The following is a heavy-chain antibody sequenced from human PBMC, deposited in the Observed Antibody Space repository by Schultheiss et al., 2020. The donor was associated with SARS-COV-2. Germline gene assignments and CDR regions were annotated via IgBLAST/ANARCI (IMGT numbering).Heavy chain of an antibody. Sequence: SQTLSLTCTVSGGSISSGSYCWSWIRQPAGKGLEWIGRIYTSGSTNYNPSLKSRVTISVDTSKNQFSLKLSSVTAADTAVYYCAREIVVVPAAKSRNGWFDPWGQGTLVTVSS. D-gene: IGHD2-2*01. J-gene: IGHJ5*02. CDR1: GGSISSGSYC. CDR2: IYTSGST. CDR3: AREIVVVPAAKSRNGWFDP. V-gene: IGHV4-61*02.